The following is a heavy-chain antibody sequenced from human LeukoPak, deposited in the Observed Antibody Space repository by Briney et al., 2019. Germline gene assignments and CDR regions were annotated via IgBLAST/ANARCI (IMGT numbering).Heavy chain of an antibody. CDR1: GASINSNSYY. CDR2: FFYSGIP. Sequence: PSETLSLTCTVSGASINSNSYYWGWIRQPPGKGLEWIGSFFYSGIPYYNPSLKSRVTISVDTSKNQISLRLNSVTAADTAVYYCARQWPGRWQQFRDYIRFDYWGQGALVTISS. D-gene: IGHD5-24*01. CDR3: ARQWPGRWQQFRDYIRFDY. V-gene: IGHV4-39*01. J-gene: IGHJ4*02.